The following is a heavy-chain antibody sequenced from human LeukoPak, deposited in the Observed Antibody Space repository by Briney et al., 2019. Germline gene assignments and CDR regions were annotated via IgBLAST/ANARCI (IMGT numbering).Heavy chain of an antibody. V-gene: IGHV3-23*01. CDR2: ISGSGGST. CDR1: GFTFSSYA. CDR3: AGSYDYIWGSYRYIDY. Sequence: GGSLRLSCAASGFTFSSYAMSWVRQAPGKGLEWVSAISGSGGSTYYADSVKGRFTISRDNSKNTLYLQMNSLRAEDTAVYYCAGSYDYIWGSYRYIDYWGQGTLVTVSS. J-gene: IGHJ4*02. D-gene: IGHD3-16*02.